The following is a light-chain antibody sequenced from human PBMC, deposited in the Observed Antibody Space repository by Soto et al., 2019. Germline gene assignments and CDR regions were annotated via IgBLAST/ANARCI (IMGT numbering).Light chain of an antibody. J-gene: IGKJ4*01. CDR1: QSISSW. Sequence: DIQMTQSPSTLSASVGDRVTITCRASQSISSWLAWYQQKPGKAPKLLSYKASSLESGVPSRFSGSGSGTEFTRNISSLQTDDFATYYCQQYNSYTLLTFGGGTKVEIK. CDR3: QQYNSYTLLT. V-gene: IGKV1-5*03. CDR2: KAS.